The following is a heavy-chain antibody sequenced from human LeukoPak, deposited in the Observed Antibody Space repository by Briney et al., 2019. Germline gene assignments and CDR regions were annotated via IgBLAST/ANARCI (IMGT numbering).Heavy chain of an antibody. CDR2: IIVIFGIT. CDR3: ARDLPTYCSSASCFHGMDV. J-gene: IGHJ6*02. Sequence: GASVKVSCKASGGNFNSYAITWVRQAPGQGLEWKGRIIVIFGITNYAQRFQGRVTISADKSTSTAYMELSSLRSEDTAVYYCARDLPTYCSSASCFHGMDVWGQGTTVTVSS. CDR1: GGNFNSYA. D-gene: IGHD2-2*01. V-gene: IGHV1-69*04.